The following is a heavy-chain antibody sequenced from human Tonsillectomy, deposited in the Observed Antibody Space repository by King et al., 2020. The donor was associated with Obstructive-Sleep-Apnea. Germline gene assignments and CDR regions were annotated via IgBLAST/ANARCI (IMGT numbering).Heavy chain of an antibody. CDR3: ARSDRDIAMGLFDY. CDR1: GGSISSSSY. J-gene: IGHJ4*02. D-gene: IGHD5-18*01. V-gene: IGHV4-39*07. CDR2: IYYSGST. Sequence: QLQESGPGLVKPSETLSLTCTVSGGSISSSSYWGWIRQPPGKGLEWIGHIYYSGSTYYNPSLKSRVTISVDTTKNHLSLEMNSVTAADTAVYYCARSDRDIAMGLFDYWGQGTLVTVSS.